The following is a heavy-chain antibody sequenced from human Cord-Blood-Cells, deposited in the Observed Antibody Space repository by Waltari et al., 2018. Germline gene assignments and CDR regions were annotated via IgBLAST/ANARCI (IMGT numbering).Heavy chain of an antibody. CDR2: IYYSGST. V-gene: IGHV4-31*03. CDR3: ARSGEISPRGTPYWYFDL. Sequence: QVQLQESGPGLVKPSQTLSLTCTVSGGSLSSGGYYWSWIRPPPGKGLEWIGYIYYSGSTYYNPSLKSRVTISVDTSKNQFSLKLSSVTAADTAVYYCARSGEISPRGTPYWYFDLWGRGTLVTVSS. J-gene: IGHJ2*01. CDR1: GGSLSSGGYY. D-gene: IGHD3-10*01.